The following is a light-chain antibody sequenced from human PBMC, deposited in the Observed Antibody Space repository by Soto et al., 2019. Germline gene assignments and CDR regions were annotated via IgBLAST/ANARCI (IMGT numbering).Light chain of an antibody. Sequence: EIVLTQSPGTLSLSPGERATLSCRASQSVSSSYLAWYQQKPGQAPRPLIYGASSRAIGIPDRFSGSGSGTDFTLTISRLEPEDFAVYYCQQYGSSPWTFGQATTVEIK. CDR1: QSVSSSY. V-gene: IGKV3-20*01. CDR3: QQYGSSPWT. CDR2: GAS. J-gene: IGKJ1*01.